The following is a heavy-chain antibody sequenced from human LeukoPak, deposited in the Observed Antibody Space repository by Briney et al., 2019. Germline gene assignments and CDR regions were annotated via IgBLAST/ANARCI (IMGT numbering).Heavy chain of an antibody. D-gene: IGHD3-3*01. Sequence: SETLSLTCTVSGGSISSYYWSWIRQPPGKGLEWIGYIYYSGSTNYNPSLKSRVTISVDTSKNQFSLKLSSVTAADTAVYYCARDYSIFGVVRQPPNDVFDIWGQGTMVTVSS. J-gene: IGHJ3*02. V-gene: IGHV4-59*12. CDR3: ARDYSIFGVVRQPPNDVFDI. CDR1: GGSISSYY. CDR2: IYYSGST.